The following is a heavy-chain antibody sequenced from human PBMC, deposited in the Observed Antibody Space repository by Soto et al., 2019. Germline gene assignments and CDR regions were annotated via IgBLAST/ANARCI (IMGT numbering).Heavy chain of an antibody. J-gene: IGHJ2*01. CDR2: IIPIFGTA. CDR3: ATNRKPYWYFDL. CDR1: GGTFSSYA. Sequence: SVKVSCKASGGTFSSYAISWVRQAPGQGLEWMGGIIPIFGTANYAQKFQGRVTITADKSTSTAYMELSSLRSEDTAVYYCATNRKPYWYFDLWGRGTLVTVSS. V-gene: IGHV1-69*06.